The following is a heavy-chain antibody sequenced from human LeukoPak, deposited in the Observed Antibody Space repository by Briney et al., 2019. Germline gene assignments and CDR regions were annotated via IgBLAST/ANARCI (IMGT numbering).Heavy chain of an antibody. CDR1: GGTFSSYA. D-gene: IGHD4-17*01. CDR3: ATDPPYDNYYGDFYFDY. Sequence: SVKVSCEASGGTFSSYAISWVRQAPGQGLEWMGRIIPILGIANYAQKFQGRVTITADKSTSTAYMELSSLRSEDTAVYYCATDPPYDNYYGDFYFDYWGQGTLVTVSS. J-gene: IGHJ4*02. V-gene: IGHV1-69*04. CDR2: IIPILGIA.